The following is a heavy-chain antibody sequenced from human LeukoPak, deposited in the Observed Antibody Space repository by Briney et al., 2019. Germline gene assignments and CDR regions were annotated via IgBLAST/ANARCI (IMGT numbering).Heavy chain of an antibody. CDR2: IGGSGDNK. Sequence: PGGSLRLSCAASGFSFSTYAMKWVRQAPGRGLEWVSTIGGSGDNKYYADSVKGRFTISRGNSKNTLSLQMNSLRAEDTAVYYCAKVGPFGELSFSDFWGQGTLVTVSS. CDR1: GFSFSTYA. J-gene: IGHJ4*02. D-gene: IGHD3-10*01. CDR3: AKVGPFGELSFSDF. V-gene: IGHV3-23*01.